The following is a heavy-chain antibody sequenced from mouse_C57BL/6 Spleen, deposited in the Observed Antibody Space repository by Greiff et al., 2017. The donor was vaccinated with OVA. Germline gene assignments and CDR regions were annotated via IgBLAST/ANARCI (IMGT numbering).Heavy chain of an antibody. D-gene: IGHD1-1*01. V-gene: IGHV14-1*01. CDR2: IDPEDGDT. J-gene: IGHJ3*01. CDR1: GFNIKDYY. CDR3: TTRYGSSPAWFAY. Sequence: VQLQQSGAELVRPGASVKLSCTASGFNIKDYYMHWVKQRPEQGLEWIGRIDPEDGDTEYAPEFQGKATMTADTSSNTAYLQLSSLTSEDTAVYYCTTRYGSSPAWFAYWGQGTLVTVSA.